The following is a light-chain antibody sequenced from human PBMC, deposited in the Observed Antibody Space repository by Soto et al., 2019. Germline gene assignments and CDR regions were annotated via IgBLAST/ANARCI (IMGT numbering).Light chain of an antibody. Sequence: PGGRANLSSRASQSVSKNLAWYQGKPGQAPRLLIHGATTRATGIPARFSGSVSGTEFTLTISILQSEDFAIYYCQQYTAWPPVMTFGQGTRRRL. CDR2: GAT. CDR3: QQYTAWPPVMT. CDR1: QSVSKN. V-gene: IGKV3-15*01. J-gene: IGKJ5*01.